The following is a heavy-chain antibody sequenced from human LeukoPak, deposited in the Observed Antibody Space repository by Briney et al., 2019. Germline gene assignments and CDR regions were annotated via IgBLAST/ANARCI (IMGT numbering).Heavy chain of an antibody. CDR1: GYTFTSYG. V-gene: IGHV1-18*01. J-gene: IGHJ4*02. Sequence: ASVKVSCKASGYTFTSYGISWVRQAPGQGLEWMGWISAYNGNTNYAQKLQGRVTMTTDTSTSTAYMELRSLRSDDTAVYSCARDVDFDPGLGLGSGSYRYWGEGTLVTVSS. D-gene: IGHD3-10*01. CDR3: ARDVDFDPGLGLGSGSYRY. CDR2: ISAYNGNT.